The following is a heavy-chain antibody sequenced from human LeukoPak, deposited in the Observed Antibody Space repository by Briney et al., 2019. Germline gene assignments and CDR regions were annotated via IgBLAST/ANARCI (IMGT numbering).Heavy chain of an antibody. CDR2: IKQDGSEK. CDR3: AKGLGEFPSYYYYMDV. D-gene: IGHD3-16*01. CDR1: GFTFSSYW. V-gene: IGHV3-7*01. J-gene: IGHJ6*03. Sequence: GGSLRLSCAAPGFTFSSYWMSWVRQAPGKGLEWVANIKQDGSEKYYVDSVKGRFTISRDNAKNSLYLQMNSLRAEDTAVYYCAKGLGEFPSYYYYMDVWGKGTTVTISS.